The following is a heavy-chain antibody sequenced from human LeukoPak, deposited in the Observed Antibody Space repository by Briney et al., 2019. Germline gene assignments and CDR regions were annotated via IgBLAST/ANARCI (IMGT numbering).Heavy chain of an antibody. CDR1: GDSINSGGYS. J-gene: IGHJ3*01. CDR3: ARDRIDAFDF. V-gene: IGHV4-30-2*01. Sequence: SETLSLTCAVSGDSINSGGYSWNWIRQAPGKGLEWIARLYHSGNIYYNPSLNSRVTISVDRSKNQLSLSLSSVTAADTAVYFCARDRIDAFDFWGQGTMVTVSS. CDR2: LYHSGNI.